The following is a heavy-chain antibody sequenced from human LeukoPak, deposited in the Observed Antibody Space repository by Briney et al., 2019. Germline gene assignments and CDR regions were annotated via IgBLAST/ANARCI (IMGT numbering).Heavy chain of an antibody. CDR3: TSLAMIRGVIPFDY. J-gene: IGHJ4*02. CDR2: IKSKTDSGTT. V-gene: IGHV3-15*01. D-gene: IGHD3-10*01. Sequence: GGSLRLSCAISGFTFSGCELTWVRQAPGKGLEWVGRIKSKTDSGTTDYAAPVKGRFTISRDDSKNTLYLQMNSLKTEDTAVYYCTSLAMIRGVIPFDYWGQGTLVTVSS. CDR1: GFTFSGCE.